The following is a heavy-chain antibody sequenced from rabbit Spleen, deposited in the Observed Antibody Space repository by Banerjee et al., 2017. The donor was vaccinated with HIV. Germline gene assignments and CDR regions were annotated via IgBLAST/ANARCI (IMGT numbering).Heavy chain of an antibody. Sequence: QSLEESGGDLVKPGASLTLTCTASGFTLSSYWMCWVRQAPGKGLEWIACIYIGSGSTYYASWAKGRFTITKTSSTTVTLQMTSLTAADTATYFCARDDDYVGYYFNLWGPGTLVTVS. J-gene: IGHJ4*01. D-gene: IGHD2-1*01. CDR3: ARDDDYVGYYFNL. CDR2: IYIGSGST. V-gene: IGHV1S40*01. CDR1: GFTLSSYW.